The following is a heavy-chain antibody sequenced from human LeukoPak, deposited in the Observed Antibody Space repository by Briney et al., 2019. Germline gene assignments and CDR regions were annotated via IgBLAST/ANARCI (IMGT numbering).Heavy chain of an antibody. CDR3: ARDGEVVVAATGTFDY. CDR2: INHSGST. Sequence: SETLPLTCAVYGGSFSGYYWSWIRQPPGKGLEWIGEINHSGSTNYNPSLKSRVTISVDTSKNQFSLKLSSVTAADTAVYYCARDGEVVVAATGTFDYWGQGTLVTVSS. D-gene: IGHD2-15*01. CDR1: GGSFSGYY. V-gene: IGHV4-34*01. J-gene: IGHJ4*02.